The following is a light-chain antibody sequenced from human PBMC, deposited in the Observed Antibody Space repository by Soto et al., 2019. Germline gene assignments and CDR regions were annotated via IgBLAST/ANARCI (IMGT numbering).Light chain of an antibody. J-gene: IGKJ5*01. V-gene: IGKV3-11*01. CDR1: QSVSSY. Sequence: EIVLTQSQPTLSLSPGERATLSCRASQSVSSYLAWYQQKPGQAPRLLIYDASNRATGIPARFSGSGSGTDFTLTISSLEPEDFAVYYCQQRSNWPPRITFGQGTRLEIK. CDR2: DAS. CDR3: QQRSNWPPRIT.